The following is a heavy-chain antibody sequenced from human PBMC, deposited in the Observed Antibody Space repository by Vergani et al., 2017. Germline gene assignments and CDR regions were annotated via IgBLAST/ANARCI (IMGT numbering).Heavy chain of an antibody. CDR3: ARTGYSSNSKDY. V-gene: IGHV3-7*01. D-gene: IGHD6-19*01. J-gene: IGHJ4*02. Sequence: EVQLVDSGGGLVQPGGSLRLSCAASGFTFSSYRMNWVRQAPGKGLEWVANINQDGSQKQYVDSVKGRFTISRDNAKNSLYLQMNSLRAEDTAVYHCARTGYSSNSKDYWGQGTLVTVSS. CDR1: GFTFSSYR. CDR2: INQDGSQK.